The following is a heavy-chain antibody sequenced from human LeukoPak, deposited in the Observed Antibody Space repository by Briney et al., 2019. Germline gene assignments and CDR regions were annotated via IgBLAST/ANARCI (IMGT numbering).Heavy chain of an antibody. V-gene: IGHV3-21*01. CDR1: GFTFSSYS. Sequence: GGSLRLSCAASGFTFSSYSMNWVRQAPGKGLEWVSSISSSSSYIYYADSVKGRFTISRDNAKNSLYLQMNSLRAEDTAVYYCARDRRDTAMVTKSDYWGQGTLVTVSS. CDR2: ISSSSSYI. D-gene: IGHD5-18*01. J-gene: IGHJ4*02. CDR3: ARDRRDTAMVTKSDY.